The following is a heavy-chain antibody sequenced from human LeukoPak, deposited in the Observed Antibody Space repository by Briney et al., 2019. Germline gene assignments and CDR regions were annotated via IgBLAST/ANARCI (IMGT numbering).Heavy chain of an antibody. CDR1: GFTLSSYA. CDR2: ISYDGSNK. D-gene: IGHD4-17*01. V-gene: IGHV3-30-3*01. Sequence: GGSLRLSRAASGFTLSSYALHWVRQAPGKGLEWVAVISYDGSNKYYADSVKGRFTISRDNSKNTLYLQMNSLRAEDTAVYYCARDDLDDYGDYNPDYWGQGTLVTVSS. CDR3: ARDDLDDYGDYNPDY. J-gene: IGHJ4*02.